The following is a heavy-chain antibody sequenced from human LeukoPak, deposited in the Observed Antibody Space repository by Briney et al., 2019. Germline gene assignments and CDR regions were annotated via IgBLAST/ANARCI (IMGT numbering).Heavy chain of an antibody. Sequence: GGSLRLSCAGSGVTFSSHWMHWVRHAHGKGLEWVSRISNDGSSTNHADSVKRRFTISRDNATDTVYLQMRSLRVEDTAVYYCARGVGRGSYFLNWFYPWGQGILVTVSS. D-gene: IGHD3-10*01. CDR3: ARGVGRGSYFLNWFYP. CDR1: GVTFSSHW. CDR2: ISNDGSST. J-gene: IGHJ5*02. V-gene: IGHV3-74*01.